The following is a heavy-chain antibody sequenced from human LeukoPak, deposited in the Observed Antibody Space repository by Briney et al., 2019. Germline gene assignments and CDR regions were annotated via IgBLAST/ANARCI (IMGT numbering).Heavy chain of an antibody. D-gene: IGHD7-27*01. J-gene: IGHJ4*02. Sequence: ASVKVSCKASGYTFTTHDINWVRQATGQGLEWLGWMSPNSGDTGYAQKFQGRVTMSSDSSISTAYMELSSLRSEDTAIYYCVRTPPNWGFDYWGQGTLVTVSS. CDR1: GYTFTTHD. V-gene: IGHV1-8*01. CDR2: MSPNSGDT. CDR3: VRTPPNWGFDY.